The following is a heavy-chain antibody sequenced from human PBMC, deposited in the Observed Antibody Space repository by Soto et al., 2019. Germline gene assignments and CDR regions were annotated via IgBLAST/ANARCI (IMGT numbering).Heavy chain of an antibody. CDR2: ISYDGSNK. CDR3: ARGPYSSSWYVTFDDYGMDV. Sequence: QVQLVESGGGVVQPGRSLRLSCAASGFTFSSYAMHWVRQAPGKGLEWVAVISYDGSNKYYADSVKGRFTISRDNSKNTLYLQMNSLRAEDTAVDYWARGPYSSSWYVTFDDYGMDVWGQGTTVTVSS. J-gene: IGHJ6*02. D-gene: IGHD6-13*01. V-gene: IGHV3-30-3*01. CDR1: GFTFSSYA.